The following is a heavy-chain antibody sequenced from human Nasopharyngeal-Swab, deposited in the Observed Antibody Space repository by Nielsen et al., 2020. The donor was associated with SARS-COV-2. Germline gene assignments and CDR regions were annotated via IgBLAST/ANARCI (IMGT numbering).Heavy chain of an antibody. J-gene: IGHJ6*02. Sequence: GSLRLSCTVSGGSISSYYWSWIRQPPGKGLEWIGEINHSGSANYNPSLKSRVTISVDTSKNQFSLKLRSVTAADTAVYYCARAPDYGSGSYYFLSQYYYYGMDVWGQGTTVTVSS. D-gene: IGHD3-10*01. CDR3: ARAPDYGSGSYYFLSQYYYYGMDV. CDR1: GGSISSYY. V-gene: IGHV4-34*01. CDR2: INHSGSA.